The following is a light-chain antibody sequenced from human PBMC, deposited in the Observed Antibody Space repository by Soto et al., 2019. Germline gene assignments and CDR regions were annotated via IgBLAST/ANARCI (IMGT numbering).Light chain of an antibody. J-gene: IGLJ2*01. CDR1: SSDVGAYNY. CDR2: EVS. V-gene: IGLV2-14*01. Sequence: QSVLTQPASVSGSPGQSITISCTGTSSDVGAYNYVSWYQQHPGKAPKLVIYEVSNRPSGVSNRFSGSKSGNMASLTISGLQAEDEAYYYCSSYTSTSTVVFGGGTKLTVL. CDR3: SSYTSTSTVV.